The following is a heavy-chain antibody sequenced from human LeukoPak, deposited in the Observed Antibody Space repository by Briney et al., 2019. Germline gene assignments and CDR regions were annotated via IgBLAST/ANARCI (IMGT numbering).Heavy chain of an antibody. V-gene: IGHV4-38-2*01. CDR1: GYSISSGYY. CDR3: ARHQGYCSSTSCYNRFDP. Sequence: PSETLSPTCAVSGYSISSGYYWGWIRQPPGKGLEWIGSIYHSGSTYYNPSLKSRVTISVDTSKNQFSLKLSSVTAADTAVYYCARHQGYCSSTSCYNRFDPWGQGTLVTVSS. J-gene: IGHJ5*02. CDR2: IYHSGST. D-gene: IGHD2-2*01.